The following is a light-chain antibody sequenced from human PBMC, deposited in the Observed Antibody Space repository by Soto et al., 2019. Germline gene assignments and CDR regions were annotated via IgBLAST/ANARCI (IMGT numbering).Light chain of an antibody. Sequence: EIVLTQSPGTLSLSPGEGATLSCRASQSVSSGFVAWYQQKPGQAPRLLIYGASTRATGIADRFSGSGSGTDFTLTIKELEPEDFAVYYCHHYGASPETFGQGTKVEIK. J-gene: IGKJ1*01. CDR2: GAS. CDR3: HHYGASPET. CDR1: QSVSSGF. V-gene: IGKV3-20*01.